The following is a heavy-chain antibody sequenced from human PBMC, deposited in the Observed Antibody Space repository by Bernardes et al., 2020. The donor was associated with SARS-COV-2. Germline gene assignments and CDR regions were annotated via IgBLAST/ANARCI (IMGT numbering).Heavy chain of an antibody. V-gene: IGHV1-2*04. Sequence: ASVKVSCKASGYTFTGYYMHWVRQAPGQGLEWMGWINPNSGATNYAQKFQGWVTMTRDTSISTVYMELSRLRSDDTAVYYCARDLENCSSSSCYMVYGMDVWGQGTTVTVSS. CDR3: ARDLENCSSSSCYMVYGMDV. J-gene: IGHJ6*02. CDR2: INPNSGAT. D-gene: IGHD2-2*02. CDR1: GYTFTGYY.